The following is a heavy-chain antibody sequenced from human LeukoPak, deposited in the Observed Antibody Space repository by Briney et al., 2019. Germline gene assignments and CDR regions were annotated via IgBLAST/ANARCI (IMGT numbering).Heavy chain of an antibody. D-gene: IGHD2-2*01. J-gene: IGHJ5*02. CDR1: GGSISSGDYY. Sequence: PSETLSLTCNVSGGSISSGDYYWSSIRQPPGKGLEWIGYIFYSGSTYHNPSLKSRVTISVDTSKSQFSLKLRSVTAADTAVYYCARLNHCSTTSCYWVDPWGQGTLVTVSS. V-gene: IGHV4-30-4*08. CDR3: ARLNHCSTTSCYWVDP. CDR2: IFYSGST.